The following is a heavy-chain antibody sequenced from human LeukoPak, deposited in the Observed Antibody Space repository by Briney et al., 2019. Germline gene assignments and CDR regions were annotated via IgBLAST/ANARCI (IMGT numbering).Heavy chain of an antibody. J-gene: IGHJ4*02. Sequence: PGRSLRLSCAASGFTFSSYAMHWVRQAPGKGLEWVAVISYDGSNKYYADSVKGRFTISRDNSKNTLYLQMHSLRAEDTAVYYCARGYCSSTGCHQIDYWGQGTLVIVSS. CDR2: ISYDGSNK. V-gene: IGHV3-30*14. CDR3: ARGYCSSTGCHQIDY. D-gene: IGHD2-2*01. CDR1: GFTFSSYA.